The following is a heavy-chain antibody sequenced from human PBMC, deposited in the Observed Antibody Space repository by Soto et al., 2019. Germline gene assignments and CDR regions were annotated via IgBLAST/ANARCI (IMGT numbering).Heavy chain of an antibody. CDR1: GFSFGDYE. CDR2: ISSSGSAI. J-gene: IGHJ4*02. CDR3: ARGTYRMYSSGWCGDY. V-gene: IGHV3-48*03. Sequence: EVQLVESGGGLVQPGGSLRLSCAVSGFSFGDYEMIWVRQAPGQGLEWLSYISSSGSAISYADSVKGRFTISRDNAKNSLYLQINSLRADDTATYYCARGTYRMYSSGWCGDYWGQGTLVTVSS. D-gene: IGHD6-19*01.